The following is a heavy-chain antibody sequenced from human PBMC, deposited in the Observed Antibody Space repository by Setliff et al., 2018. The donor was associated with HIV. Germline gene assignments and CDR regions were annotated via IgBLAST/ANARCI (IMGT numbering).Heavy chain of an antibody. CDR1: GGSLSGYY. CDR2: IYYNGRT. V-gene: IGHV4-59*06. J-gene: IGHJ6*02. CDR3: VRERRRSPLSYGLDV. Sequence: SETLSLTCTVSGGSLSGYYWNWIRQYPVKGLEWIGHIYYNGRTLFNPALGTRLNMSVDTSENQFSLHLNSVTAADTAVYYCVRERRRSPLSYGLDVWGQGTTVTVSS.